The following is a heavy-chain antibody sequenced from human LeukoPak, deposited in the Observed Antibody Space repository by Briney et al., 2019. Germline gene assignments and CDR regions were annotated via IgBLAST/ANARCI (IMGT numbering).Heavy chain of an antibody. CDR1: GGTFSSEA. V-gene: IGHV1-69*05. J-gene: IGHJ5*02. CDR2: IIPIFGRA. CDR3: ARGETILNWFDP. D-gene: IGHD1-1*01. Sequence: HGASVKVSCKASGGTFSSEAFIWVRQAPGQGLEWMGGIIPIFGRADYAQKFQDIVTITTDESTSTVYMELSSLRSEDTAVYYCARGETILNWFDPWGQGTLVTVSS.